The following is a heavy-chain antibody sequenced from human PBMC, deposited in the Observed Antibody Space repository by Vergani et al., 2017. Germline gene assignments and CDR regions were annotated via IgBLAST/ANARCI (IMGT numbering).Heavy chain of an antibody. D-gene: IGHD3-3*01. CDR1: GGSISSYY. CDR2: IYYSGST. J-gene: IGHJ3*02. CDR3: AGGTYYDFWSGVPRHAFDI. Sequence: QVQLQESGPGLVKPSETLSLTCTVSGGSISSYYWSWIRQPPGQGLEWIGYIYYSGSTNSNPSLKSRVTISVDTSKNQFSLKLSSVTAADTAVYYCAGGTYYDFWSGVPRHAFDIWGQGTMVTVSS. V-gene: IGHV4-59*01.